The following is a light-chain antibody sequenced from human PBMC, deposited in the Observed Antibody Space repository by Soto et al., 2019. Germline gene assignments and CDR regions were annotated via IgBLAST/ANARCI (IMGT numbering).Light chain of an antibody. J-gene: IGKJ4*01. CDR1: QSVSSY. CDR2: DAS. Sequence: EIVLTQSPATLPLSPGERATLSCRASQSVSSYLAWYQQKPGQAPRLLIYDASNRATGIPARFSGSGSGTDFTLTISSLEPEDFAVYYCQQRSNWPPRTFGGGTKVDIK. V-gene: IGKV3-11*01. CDR3: QQRSNWPPRT.